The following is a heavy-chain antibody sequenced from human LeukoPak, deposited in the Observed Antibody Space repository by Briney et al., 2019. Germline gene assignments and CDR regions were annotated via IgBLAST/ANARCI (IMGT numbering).Heavy chain of an antibody. V-gene: IGHV3-33*07. Sequence: QTGGSLRLSCAASGFTFSSNGMYWVRQAPSKGLEWVSLIWYDGSKKYYVDSVKRRFTISRDNSKNTLYLQMDSLRAEDTAVYYCARMTGSSADYWGQGTLVTVSS. CDR1: GFTFSSNG. D-gene: IGHD1-26*01. CDR3: ARMTGSSADY. J-gene: IGHJ4*02. CDR2: IWYDGSKK.